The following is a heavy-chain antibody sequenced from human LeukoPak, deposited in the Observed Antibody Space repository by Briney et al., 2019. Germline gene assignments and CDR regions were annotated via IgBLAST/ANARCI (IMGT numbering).Heavy chain of an antibody. Sequence: SETLSLTCTVSGGSISSYYWGWIRQPPGKGLEWIGSIYHSGSTNYNPSLKSRVTISVDTSKNQFSLKLSSVTAADTAVYYCARFTGYSYGAYYFDYWGQGTLVTVSS. CDR2: IYHSGST. D-gene: IGHD5-18*01. CDR3: ARFTGYSYGAYYFDY. CDR1: GGSISSYY. V-gene: IGHV4-59*12. J-gene: IGHJ4*02.